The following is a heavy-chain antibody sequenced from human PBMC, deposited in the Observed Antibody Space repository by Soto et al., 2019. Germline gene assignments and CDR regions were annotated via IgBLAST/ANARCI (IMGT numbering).Heavy chain of an antibody. D-gene: IGHD3-16*01. J-gene: IGHJ6*02. Sequence: TLRLSCAASGFTFSSYAMSWLRQAPGKGLEWVSAISSSGGSTYYADSVKGRFTISRDNSKNTLYLQMNSLRAEDTAVYHCAREGFRGVMSYSGMDVWGQGTTVTVSS. V-gene: IGHV3-23*01. CDR2: ISSSGGST. CDR3: AREGFRGVMSYSGMDV. CDR1: GFTFSSYA.